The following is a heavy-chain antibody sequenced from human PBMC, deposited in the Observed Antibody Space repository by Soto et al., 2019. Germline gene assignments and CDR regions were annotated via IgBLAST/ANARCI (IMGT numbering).Heavy chain of an antibody. J-gene: IGHJ4*02. V-gene: IGHV3-23*01. CDR1: ELNFGVNFGAYA. D-gene: IGHD1-20*01. Sequence: EVQLLESGGDLVQSGASLRLSCVASELNFGVNFGAYAMIWVRQAPGKGLEWVSTISGSGATTVYADSVKGRFIISRDNSKNTLYLQMDSLRAEDTAVYYCAKANKGYNWNGVDGWGQGSLVTVSS. CDR2: ISGSGATT. CDR3: AKANKGYNWNGVDG.